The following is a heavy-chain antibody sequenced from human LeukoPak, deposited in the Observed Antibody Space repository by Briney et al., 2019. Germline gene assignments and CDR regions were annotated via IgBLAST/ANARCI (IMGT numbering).Heavy chain of an antibody. J-gene: IGHJ4*02. CDR2: INHSGST. CDR1: GGSFSGYY. D-gene: IGHD3-10*01. Sequence: SETLSLTCAVYGGSFSGYYWSWIRQPPGKGLEWIGEINHSGSTNYNPSLKSRVTISVDTSKNQFSLKLSSVTAADTAVYYCARSGYYGSGSYSAAEYYFDYWGQGTLVTVSS. CDR3: ARSGYYGSGSYSAAEYYFDY. V-gene: IGHV4-34*01.